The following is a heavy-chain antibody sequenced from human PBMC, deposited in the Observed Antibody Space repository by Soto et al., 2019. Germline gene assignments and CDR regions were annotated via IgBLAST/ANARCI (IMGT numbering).Heavy chain of an antibody. D-gene: IGHD3-9*01. CDR1: GFTFGDYA. CDR2: IRSNTFGGTT. Sequence: PGGSLRLSCTASGFTFGDYAMGWFRRAPGKGLEWVGFIRSNTFGGTTVYAASVKGRFTISRDDSKSIAYLQMNSLKTEDTAMYYCTRDRDILTGYYSPNSFDYLGQGALVNVSS. V-gene: IGHV3-49*03. CDR3: TRDRDILTGYYSPNSFDY. J-gene: IGHJ4*02.